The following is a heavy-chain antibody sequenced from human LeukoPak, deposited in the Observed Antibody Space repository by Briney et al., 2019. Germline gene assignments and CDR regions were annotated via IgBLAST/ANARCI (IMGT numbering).Heavy chain of an antibody. CDR2: ISGSGGNT. V-gene: IGHV3-23*01. J-gene: IGHJ1*01. CDR3: AKDPLGYGGNTGYFQH. D-gene: IGHD4-23*01. CDR1: GFTFNNYG. Sequence: PGGSLRLSCVASGFTFNNYGMSWVRQAPLKGLEWVSAISGSGGNTYYADSVEGRFTISRDNSKNTLYLQMNSLRAEDTAVYYCAKDPLGYGGNTGYFQHWGQGTLVTVSS.